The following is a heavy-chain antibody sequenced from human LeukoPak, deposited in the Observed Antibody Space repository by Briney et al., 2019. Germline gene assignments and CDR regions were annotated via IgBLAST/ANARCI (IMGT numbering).Heavy chain of an antibody. J-gene: IGHJ4*02. Sequence: TSETLSLTCAVSGYSISSGYYWGCIRQPPGKGLEWIGSIYHSGSTYYNPSLKSRVTISVDTSKNQFSLKLSSVTAADTAVYYCARSRELLYDDFDYWGQGTLVTVSS. CDR2: IYHSGST. D-gene: IGHD3-10*01. CDR3: ARSRELLYDDFDY. CDR1: GYSISSGYY. V-gene: IGHV4-38-2*01.